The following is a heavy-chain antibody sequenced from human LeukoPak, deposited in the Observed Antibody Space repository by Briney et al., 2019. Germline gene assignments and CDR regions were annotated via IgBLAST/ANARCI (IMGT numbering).Heavy chain of an antibody. CDR2: INPNSGGT. CDR3: ARGLPHYDFWSGYPTHGYYYGMDV. CDR1: GYTFTGYY. Sequence: VASVTVSCTASGYTFTGYYMHWVRQAPGQGLEWMGRINPNSGGTNYAQKFQGRVTMTRNTSISTAYMELSSLRSEDTAVYYCARGLPHYDFWSGYPTHGYYYGMDVWGQGTTVTVSS. J-gene: IGHJ6*02. V-gene: IGHV1-2*06. D-gene: IGHD3-3*01.